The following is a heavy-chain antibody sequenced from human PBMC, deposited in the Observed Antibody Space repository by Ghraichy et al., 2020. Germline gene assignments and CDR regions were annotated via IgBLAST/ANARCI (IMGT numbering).Heavy chain of an antibody. V-gene: IGHV3-64*01. J-gene: IGHJ4*02. CDR1: GFTFSSYA. CDR2: ISSNGGST. Sequence: GGSLRLSCAASGFTFSSYAMHWVRQAPGKGLEYVSAISSNGGSTYYANSVKGRFTISRDNSKNTLYLQMGSLRAEDMAVYYCAREPPRTKWLTRNYYFDYWGQGTLVTVSS. CDR3: AREPPRTKWLTRNYYFDY. D-gene: IGHD1-14*01.